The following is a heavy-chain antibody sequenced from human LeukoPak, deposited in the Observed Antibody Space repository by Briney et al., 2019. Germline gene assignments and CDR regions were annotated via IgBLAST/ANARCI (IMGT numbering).Heavy chain of an antibody. Sequence: SVKVSCKASGGTFSSYAISWVRQAPGQGLEWMGGIIPIFGTPNYAQKFQGRVTITADESTSTAYMELSSLRSEDTAVHYCARGSGTITMVRGVFYGMDVWGQGTTVTVSS. CDR1: GGTFSSYA. CDR2: IIPIFGTP. D-gene: IGHD3-10*01. J-gene: IGHJ6*02. CDR3: ARGSGTITMVRGVFYGMDV. V-gene: IGHV1-69*13.